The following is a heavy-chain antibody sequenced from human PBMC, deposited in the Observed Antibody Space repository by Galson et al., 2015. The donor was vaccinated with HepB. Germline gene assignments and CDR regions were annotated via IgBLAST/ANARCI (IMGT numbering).Heavy chain of an antibody. CDR1: GGTFSSYA. V-gene: IGHV1-69*17. J-gene: IGHJ4*02. D-gene: IGHD3-10*01. Sequence: ASGGTFSSYAISWVRQAPGQGLEWMGGIIPIFGIANYAQQFQGRVTITADKSTSTAYMELSSLRSEDTAVYYCAREIRIGSGSYYNMADYFDYWGQGTL. CDR3: AREIRIGSGSYYNMADYFDY. CDR2: IIPIFGIA.